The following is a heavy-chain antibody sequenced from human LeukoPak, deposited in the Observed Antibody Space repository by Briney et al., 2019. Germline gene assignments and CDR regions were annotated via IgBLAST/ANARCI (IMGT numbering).Heavy chain of an antibody. D-gene: IGHD4-17*01. CDR2: INHSGST. CDR1: GGSISSSSYY. Sequence: SETLSLTCTVSGGSISSSSYYWGWIRQPPGKGLEWIGEINHSGSTNYNPSLKSRVTISVDTSKNQFSLKLSSVTAADTAVYYCASLTTVTTDYYYYYMDVWGKGTTVTVSS. CDR3: ASLTTVTTDYYYYYMDV. J-gene: IGHJ6*03. V-gene: IGHV4-39*07.